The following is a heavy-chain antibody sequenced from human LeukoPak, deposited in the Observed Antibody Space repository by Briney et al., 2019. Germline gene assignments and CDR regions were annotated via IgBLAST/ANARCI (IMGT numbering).Heavy chain of an antibody. V-gene: IGHV4-59*08. D-gene: IGHD3-3*01. Sequence: SETLSLTCTVSGGSISSYYWSWIRQPPGKGLEWIGYIYYSGSTNYNPSLKSRVTISVDTSKNQFSLKLSSVTAADTAVYYCATHLSIFGVDQFDYWGQETLVTVSS. CDR1: GGSISSYY. CDR2: IYYSGST. CDR3: ATHLSIFGVDQFDY. J-gene: IGHJ4*02.